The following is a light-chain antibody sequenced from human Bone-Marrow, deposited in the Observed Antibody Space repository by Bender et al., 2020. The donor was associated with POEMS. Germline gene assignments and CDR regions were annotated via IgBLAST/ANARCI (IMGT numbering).Light chain of an antibody. CDR1: NIGSKS. V-gene: IGLV3-21*03. Sequence: SYVLTQPPSVSVAPGKTATITCGGNNIGSKSVHWYQQKPGQAPVLVVYDDSDRPSGIPERFSGSNSGNTATLTISRVEAGDEADYYCQVGDTSSDHLRVFGGGTKLTVL. CDR3: QVGDTSSDHLRV. J-gene: IGLJ3*02. CDR2: DDS.